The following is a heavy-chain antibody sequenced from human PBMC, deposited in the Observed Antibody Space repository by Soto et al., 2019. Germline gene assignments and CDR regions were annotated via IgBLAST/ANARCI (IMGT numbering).Heavy chain of an antibody. J-gene: IGHJ5*02. D-gene: IGHD2-21*01. CDR1: GGTFSSYT. V-gene: IGHV1-69*02. CDR2: IIPILGIA. Sequence: QVQLVQSGAEVKKPGSSVKVSCKASGGTFSSYTISWVRQAPGQGLECMGRIIPILGIANYAQKFQGRVTITADKSTSTAYMELSSLRSEDTAVYYCARVIPGGWDPWGQGTLVTVSS. CDR3: ARVIPGGWDP.